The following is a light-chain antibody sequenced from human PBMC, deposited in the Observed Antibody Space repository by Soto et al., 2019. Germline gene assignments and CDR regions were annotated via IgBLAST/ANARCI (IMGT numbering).Light chain of an antibody. CDR1: QSVSSSY. J-gene: IGKJ2*01. CDR3: QQYGSSHPYT. Sequence: EIVLTQSPGTLSLSPGERATLSCRASQSVSSSYLAWYQQKPGQAPRLLIYVASSRATGIPDRFSGSGSGTDFNLTISRLEPEDFAVYYCQQYGSSHPYTFGQGTKLEIK. CDR2: VAS. V-gene: IGKV3-20*01.